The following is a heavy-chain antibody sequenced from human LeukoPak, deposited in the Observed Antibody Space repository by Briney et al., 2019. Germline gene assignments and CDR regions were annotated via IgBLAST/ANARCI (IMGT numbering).Heavy chain of an antibody. Sequence: GGSLRLSCAASGFTFSSYSMNWVRQAPGKGLEWVSSISSSSSYIYYADSVKGRFTISRDNAKNSLYLQMNSLRAEDTAVYYCARDPGSIAVAGFIDYWGQRTLVTVSS. J-gene: IGHJ4*02. CDR3: ARDPGSIAVAGFIDY. CDR1: GFTFSSYS. CDR2: ISSSSSYI. D-gene: IGHD6-19*01. V-gene: IGHV3-21*01.